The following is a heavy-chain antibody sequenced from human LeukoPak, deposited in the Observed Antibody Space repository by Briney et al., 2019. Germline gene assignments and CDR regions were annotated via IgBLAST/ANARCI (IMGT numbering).Heavy chain of an antibody. D-gene: IGHD6-19*01. J-gene: IGHJ3*02. CDR3: ARPKHSSGWFDAFDI. V-gene: IGHV7-4-1*02. Sequence: ASVKVSCKASGYTFTSYAMNWVRQAPGQGLEWMGWINTNTGNPTYAQGFTGRFVFSLDTSVSTAYLQISSLKAEDTAVYYCARPKHSSGWFDAFDIWGQGTMVTVSS. CDR2: INTNTGNP. CDR1: GYTFTSYA.